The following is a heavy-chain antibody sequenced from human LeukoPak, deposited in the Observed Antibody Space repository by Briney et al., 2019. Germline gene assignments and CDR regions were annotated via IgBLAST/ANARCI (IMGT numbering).Heavy chain of an antibody. V-gene: IGHV3-53*01. Sequence: PGGSLRLSCAVSGFIVSNSYMTWVRQAPGKGLECVSVLYSSGKTYYPDPVQGRFTISRDDSKNTLYLQMNNLRVEDTAVYHCARDPGRGGDYWGQGTLVTVSS. J-gene: IGHJ4*02. CDR3: ARDPGRGGDY. CDR1: GFIVSNSY. CDR2: LYSSGKT.